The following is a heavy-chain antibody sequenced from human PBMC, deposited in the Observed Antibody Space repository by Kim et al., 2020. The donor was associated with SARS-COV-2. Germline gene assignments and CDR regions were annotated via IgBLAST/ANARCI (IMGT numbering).Heavy chain of an antibody. CDR3: ARGYYDILTGYYSGFDP. D-gene: IGHD3-9*01. J-gene: IGHJ5*02. Sequence: FQGRVTMTRDTSTSSVYMELSSLRSEDTAVYYCARGYYDILTGYYSGFDPWGQGTLVTVSS. V-gene: IGHV1-46*01.